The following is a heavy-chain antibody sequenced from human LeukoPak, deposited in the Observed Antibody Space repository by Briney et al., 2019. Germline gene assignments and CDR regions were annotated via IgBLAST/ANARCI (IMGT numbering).Heavy chain of an antibody. CDR2: ISYDGSNK. Sequence: GGSLRLSCAASGFTFSSYGMHWVRQAPGKGLEWVAVISYDGSNKYYADSVKGRFTISRDNSKNTLYLQMNSLRAEDTAVYYCNHGSGSYFDYWGQGTLVTVSS. CDR1: GFTFSSYG. CDR3: NHGSGSYFDY. V-gene: IGHV3-30*03. J-gene: IGHJ4*02. D-gene: IGHD3-10*01.